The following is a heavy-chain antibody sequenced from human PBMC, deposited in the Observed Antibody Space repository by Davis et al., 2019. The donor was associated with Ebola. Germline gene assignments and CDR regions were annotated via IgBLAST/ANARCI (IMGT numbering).Heavy chain of an antibody. CDR2: ISSDGGIT. D-gene: IGHD4-17*01. CDR3: VRTTYGAPEY. Sequence: GESLKISCAASGFTFSRYWMHWVXXXXXXXXXXXXRISSDGGITSYADSVKGRFTISRDNAKSTLYLQMNSLTAEDTAVYYCVRTTYGAPEYWGQGTLVTVSS. CDR1: GFTFSRYW. J-gene: IGHJ4*02. V-gene: IGHV3-74*01.